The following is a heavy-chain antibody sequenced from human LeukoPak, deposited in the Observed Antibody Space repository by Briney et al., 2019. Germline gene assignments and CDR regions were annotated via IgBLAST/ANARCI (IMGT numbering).Heavy chain of an antibody. Sequence: PGGSLRLSCAASGFTFRNYAMHWVRQAPGKGLEWVAVISYDGSNKYYADSVKGRFTISRDDSKNTLYLQMNSLTAEDTAMYYCARSDIVLSWGQGALVTVSS. V-gene: IGHV3-30-3*01. D-gene: IGHD2-15*01. CDR3: ARSDIVLS. J-gene: IGHJ5*02. CDR2: ISYDGSNK. CDR1: GFTFRNYA.